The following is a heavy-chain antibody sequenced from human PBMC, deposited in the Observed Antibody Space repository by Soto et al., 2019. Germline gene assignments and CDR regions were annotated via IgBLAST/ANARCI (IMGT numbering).Heavy chain of an antibody. D-gene: IGHD2-2*01. V-gene: IGHV4-34*01. CDR3: ARGTIKAVIKAGQSVPPAPPDLDY. CDR1: GGSFSGYY. J-gene: IGHJ4*02. Sequence: SETLSLTCAVYGGSFSGYYWSWIRQPPGKGLEWIGEINHSGSTNYNPSLKSRVTISVDTSKNQFSLKLSSVTAADTAVYYCARGTIKAVIKAGQSVPPAPPDLDYWGKETLATLP. CDR2: INHSGST.